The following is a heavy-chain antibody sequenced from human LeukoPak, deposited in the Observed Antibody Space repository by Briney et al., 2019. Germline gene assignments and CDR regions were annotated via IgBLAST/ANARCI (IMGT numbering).Heavy chain of an antibody. D-gene: IGHD3-16*01. CDR3: ARAPFGGMDV. CDR1: GFTFSSYA. J-gene: IGHJ6*02. Sequence: GGSLRLSCAASGFTFSSYAMSWVRQAPGKGLEWVSYISSSGSTIYYADSVKGRFTISRDNAKNSLYLQMNSLRAEDTAAYYCARAPFGGMDVWGQGTTVTVSS. V-gene: IGHV3-48*03. CDR2: ISSSGSTI.